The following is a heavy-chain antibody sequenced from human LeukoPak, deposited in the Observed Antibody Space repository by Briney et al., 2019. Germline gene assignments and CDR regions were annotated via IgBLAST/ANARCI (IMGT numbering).Heavy chain of an antibody. CDR3: ARTQQLAGPFDY. CDR1: GFTFSSHW. CDR2: ISSDGTNT. J-gene: IGHJ4*02. V-gene: IGHV3-74*01. Sequence: GGSLRLSCAASGFTFSSHWMHWVRQAPGKGLVWVSRISSDGTNTNYADSVKGRFTISRDNSKNTLYLQMNSLRAEDTAVCYCARTQQLAGPFDYWGQGTLVTVSS. D-gene: IGHD6-13*01.